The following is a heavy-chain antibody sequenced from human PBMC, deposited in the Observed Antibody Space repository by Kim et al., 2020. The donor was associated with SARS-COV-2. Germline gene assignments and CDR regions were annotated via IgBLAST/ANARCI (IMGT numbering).Heavy chain of an antibody. V-gene: IGHV4-39*07. Sequence: SETLSLTCTVSGGSISSSSYYWGWIRQPPGKGLEWIGSIYYSGSTYYNPSLKSRVTISVDTSKNQFSLKLSSVTAADTAVYYCARDSFFAVAGRALAEYYGMDVWGQGTTVTVSS. CDR2: IYYSGST. D-gene: IGHD2-15*01. CDR3: ARDSFFAVAGRALAEYYGMDV. CDR1: GGSISSSSYY. J-gene: IGHJ6*02.